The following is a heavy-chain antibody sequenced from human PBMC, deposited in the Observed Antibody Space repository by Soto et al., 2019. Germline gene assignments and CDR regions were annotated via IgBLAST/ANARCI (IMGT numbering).Heavy chain of an antibody. CDR2: INHSGST. J-gene: IGHJ5*02. V-gene: IGHV4-34*01. D-gene: IGHD6-13*01. CDR1: GGSFSGYY. Sequence: SETLSLTCAVYGGSFSGYYWSWIRQPPGKGLEWIGEINHSGSTNYNPSLKSRVTISVDTSKNQFSLKLSSVTAADTAVYYCARGQDFGIAAARFDPWGQGTLVTVSS. CDR3: ARGQDFGIAAARFDP.